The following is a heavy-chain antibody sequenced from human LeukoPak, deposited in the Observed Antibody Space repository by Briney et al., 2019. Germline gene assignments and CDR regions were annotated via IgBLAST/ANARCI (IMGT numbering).Heavy chain of an antibody. D-gene: IGHD4-17*01. CDR3: ARDLGDPYYFDY. CDR1: GGSISSGGYH. V-gene: IGHV4-31*03. J-gene: IGHJ4*02. CDR2: IYYSGST. Sequence: SETLSLTCTVSGGSISSGGYHWSWIRQHPGKGLEWIGYIYYSGSTYYNPSLKGRATISVDTSKNQFSLTLRSVTAADTAVYYCARDLGDPYYFDYWGQGTLVTVSS.